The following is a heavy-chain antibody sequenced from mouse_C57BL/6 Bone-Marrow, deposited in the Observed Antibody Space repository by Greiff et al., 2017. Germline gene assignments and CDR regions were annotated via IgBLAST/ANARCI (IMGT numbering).Heavy chain of an antibody. D-gene: IGHD2-3*01. Sequence: QVQLKESGPGLVQPSQSLSITCTVSGFSLTSYGVHWVRQSPGKGLEWLGVIWSGGSTDYNAAFISRLSISKDNSKSQVFFKMNSLQADDTAIYYCARKDDGYYHHWYFDVWGTGTTVTVSS. J-gene: IGHJ1*03. V-gene: IGHV2-2*01. CDR3: ARKDDGYYHHWYFDV. CDR2: IWSGGST. CDR1: GFSLTSYG.